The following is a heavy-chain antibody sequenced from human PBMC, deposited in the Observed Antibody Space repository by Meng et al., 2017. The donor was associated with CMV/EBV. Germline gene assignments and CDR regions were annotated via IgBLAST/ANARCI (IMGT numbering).Heavy chain of an antibody. V-gene: IGHV1-69*12. CDR3: ARRGSYYGSGSYYNWFDP. D-gene: IGHD3-10*01. CDR1: GGTFRSYA. J-gene: IGHJ5*02. Sequence: QVQLGQSGAEVKKPGSSVKVSCKASGGTFRSYAISWVRQAPGQGLEWMGGIIPIFGTANYAQKFQGRVTITADESTSTAYMELSSLRSEDTAVYYCARRGSYYGSGSYYNWFDPWGQGTLVTVLL. CDR2: IIPIFGTA.